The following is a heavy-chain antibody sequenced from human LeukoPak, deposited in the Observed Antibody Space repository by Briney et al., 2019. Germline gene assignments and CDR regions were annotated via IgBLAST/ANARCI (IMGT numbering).Heavy chain of an antibody. CDR3: AKDEAPDYGDSLDYFDY. J-gene: IGHJ4*02. CDR2: IRYDGSNK. Sequence: PGGSLRLSCAASGFTFSSYGMHWVRQAPGKGLEWVAFIRYDGSNKYYADSVKGRITISRDNSKNTLYLQMNILRAEDTAVYYCAKDEAPDYGDSLDYFDYWGQGTLVTVSS. CDR1: GFTFSSYG. V-gene: IGHV3-30*02. D-gene: IGHD4-17*01.